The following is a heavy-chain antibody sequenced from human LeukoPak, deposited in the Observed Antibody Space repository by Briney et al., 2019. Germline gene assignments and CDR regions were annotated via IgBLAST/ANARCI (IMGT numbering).Heavy chain of an antibody. CDR2: ISYDGSNK. Sequence: GGSLRLSCAASGFTFSSYGMHWVRQAPGKGLEWVAVISYDGSNKYYADSVEGRFTISRDNSKNTLYLQMNSLRAEDTAVYYCARDVYPKTYDYWGQGTLVTVSS. V-gene: IGHV3-30*03. CDR3: ARDVYPKTYDY. D-gene: IGHD5/OR15-5a*01. CDR1: GFTFSSYG. J-gene: IGHJ4*02.